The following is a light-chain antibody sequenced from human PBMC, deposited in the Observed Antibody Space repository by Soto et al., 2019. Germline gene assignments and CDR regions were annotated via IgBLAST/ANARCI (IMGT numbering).Light chain of an antibody. Sequence: DIQRTQSPRSLSASVVDRATSTCRASRSIKTYLNWYQQKPGKAPILLISTASSLQSGVPSRFSGSGSGTEFTLTISSLQPEDFATYYCQKSYSAPITFGQGTRLENK. CDR3: QKSYSAPIT. CDR2: TAS. V-gene: IGKV1-39*01. J-gene: IGKJ5*01. CDR1: RSIKTY.